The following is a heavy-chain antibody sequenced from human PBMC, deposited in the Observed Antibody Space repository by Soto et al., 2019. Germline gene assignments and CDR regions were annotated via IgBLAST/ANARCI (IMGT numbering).Heavy chain of an antibody. Sequence: EVQLVESGGGLVQPGGSLRLSCAASGFTFSSYSMNWVRQAPGKGLEWVSYISSSSSTIYYADSVKGRFTISRDNAKNSLYLQMNSLRADDTAVYYCARDRVPYCSSTSCYGGDYWGQGTLVTVSS. D-gene: IGHD2-2*01. CDR1: GFTFSSYS. V-gene: IGHV3-48*01. CDR3: ARDRVPYCSSTSCYGGDY. CDR2: ISSSSSTI. J-gene: IGHJ4*02.